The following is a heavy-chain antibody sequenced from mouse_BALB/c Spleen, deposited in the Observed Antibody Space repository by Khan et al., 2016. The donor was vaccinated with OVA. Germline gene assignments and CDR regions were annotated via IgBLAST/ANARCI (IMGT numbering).Heavy chain of an antibody. D-gene: IGHD2-3*01. Sequence: VELVESGPELVRPGVSVKISCKGSGYTFTDYAMHWVKQSHAKSLEWIGLISTYSGNTNYKQKFKGKATLTVDKSSSTAYMELARLTSEDSAIYYSTSPAYDGYYDYWGQGTTLTVSS. CDR2: ISTYSGNT. V-gene: IGHV1S137*01. CDR1: GYTFTDYA. CDR3: TSPAYDGYYDY. J-gene: IGHJ2*01.